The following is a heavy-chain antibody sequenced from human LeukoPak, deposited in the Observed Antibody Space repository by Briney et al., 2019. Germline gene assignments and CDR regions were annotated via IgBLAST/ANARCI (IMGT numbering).Heavy chain of an antibody. CDR2: IKKDGSET. CDR3: ARDGRGIEYAIFDS. CDR1: GFIFSEYL. Sequence: GGSLRLSCEASGFIFSEYLMTWVRQAPGKGPEWVATIKKDGSETYYVDSVKGRFTISRDNAKNSLFLQMNTLRIEDTAIYYCARDGRGIEYAIFDSWGQGSPVTVSP. D-gene: IGHD2-2*01. V-gene: IGHV3-7*01. J-gene: IGHJ4*02.